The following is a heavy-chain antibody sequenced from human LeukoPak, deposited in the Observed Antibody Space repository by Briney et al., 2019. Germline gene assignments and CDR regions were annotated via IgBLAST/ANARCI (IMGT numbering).Heavy chain of an antibody. V-gene: IGHV1-2*06. CDR1: GYTFTSYD. Sequence: ASVKVSCKASGYTFTSYDINWVRQAPGQGLEWMGRINPNSGGTNYAQKFQGRVTMTRDTSISTAYMELSRLRSDDTAVYYCARSGSSSGWYGYWGQGTLVTVSS. D-gene: IGHD6-19*01. CDR2: INPNSGGT. J-gene: IGHJ4*02. CDR3: ARSGSSSGWYGY.